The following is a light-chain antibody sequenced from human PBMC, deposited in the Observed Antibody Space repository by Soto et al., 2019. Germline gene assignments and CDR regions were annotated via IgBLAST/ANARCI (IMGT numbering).Light chain of an antibody. CDR2: AAS. J-gene: IGKJ3*01. Sequence: IQLTQSPSSLSASVGDRVTITCRASQGVTSYLAWYQQKPGKAPKLLIYAASTLQSGVPSRFSGSGSVTDFTLTISSLQPEDFATYYCLQLNTYPITFGPGTKVEIK. V-gene: IGKV1-9*01. CDR3: LQLNTYPIT. CDR1: QGVTSY.